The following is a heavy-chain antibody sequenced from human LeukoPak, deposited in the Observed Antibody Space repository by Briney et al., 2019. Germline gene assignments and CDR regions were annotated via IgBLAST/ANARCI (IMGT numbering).Heavy chain of an antibody. Sequence: GASVKVSCKASGYTFTSYAMHWVRQAPGQRLEWMGWINAGNGNTKYSQEFQGRVTITRDTSASTAYMELSSLRSEDMAVYYCARGKRDESGSYFNDYWGQGTLVTVSS. CDR2: INAGNGNT. V-gene: IGHV1-3*03. J-gene: IGHJ4*02. CDR1: GYTFTSYA. D-gene: IGHD1-26*01. CDR3: ARGKRDESGSYFNDY.